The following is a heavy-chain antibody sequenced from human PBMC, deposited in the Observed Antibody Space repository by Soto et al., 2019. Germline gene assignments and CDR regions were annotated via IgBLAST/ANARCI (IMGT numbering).Heavy chain of an antibody. CDR1: GYSFTTYY. Sequence: QVQLVQSGAEVKKPGASVTLSCKASGYSFTTYYVHWVRQAPGQGLEWMGIINPSGDTTSYAQKFQGRVTLTRETSTNTVYMELNSLGSEDTAIYFCPTGGKGGATDYWGQGTLVTVSS. D-gene: IGHD1-26*01. CDR2: INPSGDTT. J-gene: IGHJ4*02. CDR3: PTGGKGGATDY. V-gene: IGHV1-46*03.